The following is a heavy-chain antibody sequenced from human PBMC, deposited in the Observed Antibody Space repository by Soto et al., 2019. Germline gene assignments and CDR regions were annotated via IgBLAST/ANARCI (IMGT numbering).Heavy chain of an antibody. CDR3: AKDRVGGTFYTPLAF. CDR2: ITYDGSFQ. Sequence: GGSLRLSCPASGFNFDNYGMHWVRQAPGEGLEWVAVITYDGSFQYYADSVKGRFTISRDNSKNTLSLHLNTLKPEDTAVYHCAKDRVGGTFYTPLAFWGQGTLVTVSS. V-gene: IGHV3-30*18. D-gene: IGHD1-7*01. J-gene: IGHJ4*02. CDR1: GFNFDNYG.